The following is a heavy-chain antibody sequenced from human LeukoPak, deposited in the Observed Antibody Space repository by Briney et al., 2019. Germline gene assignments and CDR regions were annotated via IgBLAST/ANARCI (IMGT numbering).Heavy chain of an antibody. Sequence: GASVKVSCKASGGTFSSYAISWVRQAPGQGLEWMGIINPSGGSTSYAQKFQGRVTMTRDTSTSTVYMELSSLRSEDTAVYYCARCSGWYVGLDYWGQGTLVTVSS. D-gene: IGHD6-19*01. CDR1: GGTFSSYA. V-gene: IGHV1-46*01. CDR3: ARCSGWYVGLDY. J-gene: IGHJ4*02. CDR2: INPSGGST.